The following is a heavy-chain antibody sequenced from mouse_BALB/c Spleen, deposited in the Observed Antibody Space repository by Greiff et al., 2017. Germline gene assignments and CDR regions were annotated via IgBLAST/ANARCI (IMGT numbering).Heavy chain of an antibody. D-gene: IGHD1-1*01. V-gene: IGHV3-2*02. CDR3: ARDYYGRYFDV. CDR1: GYSITSDYA. J-gene: IGHJ1*01. Sequence: DVQLHESGPGLVKPSQSLSLTCTVTGYSITSDYAWNWIRQFPGNKLEWMGYISYSGSTSYNPSLKSRISITRDTSKNQFFLQLNSVTTEDTATYYCARDYYGRYFDVWGAGTTVTVSS. CDR2: ISYSGST.